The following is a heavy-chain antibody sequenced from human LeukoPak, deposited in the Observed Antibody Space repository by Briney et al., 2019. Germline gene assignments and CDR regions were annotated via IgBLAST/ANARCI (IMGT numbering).Heavy chain of an antibody. CDR2: TYYRSKWYN. D-gene: IGHD6-13*01. CDR3: ARDYQYSRSWYSYYYYSMDV. CDR1: GDSVSSNSAA. J-gene: IGHJ6*02. Sequence: SQTLSLTCAISGDSVSSNSAAWNWIRQSPWRGLEWLGRTYYRSKWYNDYAVSVKSRITINPDTSKNQFSLQLNSVTPEDTAVYYCARDYQYSRSWYSYYYYSMDVWGQGTTVTVPS. V-gene: IGHV6-1*01.